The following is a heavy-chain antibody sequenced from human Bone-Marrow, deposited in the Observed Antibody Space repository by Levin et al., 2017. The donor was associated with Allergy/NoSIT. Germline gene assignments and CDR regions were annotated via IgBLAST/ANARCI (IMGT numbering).Heavy chain of an antibody. CDR2: ISWNSGSI. V-gene: IGHV3-9*01. Sequence: PGGSLRLSCAASGFTFDDYAMHWVRQAPGKGLEWVSGISWNSGSIGYADSVKGRFTISRDNAKNSLYLQMNSLRAEDTALYYCAKDIGDGYNPPFVAFDIWGQGTMVTVSS. J-gene: IGHJ3*02. CDR3: AKDIGDGYNPPFVAFDI. D-gene: IGHD5-24*01. CDR1: GFTFDDYA.